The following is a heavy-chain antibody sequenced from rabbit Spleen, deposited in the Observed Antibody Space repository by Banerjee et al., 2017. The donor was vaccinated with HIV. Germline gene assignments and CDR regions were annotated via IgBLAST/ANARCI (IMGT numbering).Heavy chain of an antibody. D-gene: IGHD8-1*01. J-gene: IGHJ4*01. CDR2: IDPVFGIT. CDR3: ARDGAGGSYFAL. Sequence: QSVEESAGGLVQPGGSLKLSCKASGFTLSSYYMNWVRQAPGKGLEWIGYIDPVFGITYYANRVNGRFSISRENAQNTVFLQMTSLTAADTATYFCARDGAGGSYFALWGPGTLVTVS. V-gene: IGHV1S7*01. CDR1: GFTLSSYY.